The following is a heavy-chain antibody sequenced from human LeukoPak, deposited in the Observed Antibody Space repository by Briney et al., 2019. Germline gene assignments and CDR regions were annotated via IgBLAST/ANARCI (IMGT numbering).Heavy chain of an antibody. CDR2: IYTSGST. CDR3: ARDRGWFGELLENDALDI. J-gene: IGHJ3*02. CDR1: GGSISSYY. D-gene: IGHD3-10*01. V-gene: IGHV4-4*07. Sequence: PSETLSLTCTVSGGSISSYYWSWIRQPAGKGLEWIGRIYTSGSTNYNPSLKSRVTMSVDTSKNQFSLKLSSVTAADTAVYYCARDRGWFGELLENDALDIWGQGTMVTVSS.